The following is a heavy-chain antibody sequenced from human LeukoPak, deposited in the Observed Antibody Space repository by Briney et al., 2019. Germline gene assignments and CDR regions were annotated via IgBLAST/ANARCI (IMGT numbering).Heavy chain of an antibody. D-gene: IGHD3-3*01. CDR3: AKPNEYYDFWSGYAFDI. CDR1: GFTISSYW. Sequence: GGSLRLSCAASGFTISSYWMNWVRQAPGKGLEWVSAISGSGGSTYYADSVKGRFTISRDNSKNTLYLQMNSLRAEDTAVYYCAKPNEYYDFWSGYAFDIWGQGTMVTVSS. J-gene: IGHJ3*02. V-gene: IGHV3-23*01. CDR2: ISGSGGST.